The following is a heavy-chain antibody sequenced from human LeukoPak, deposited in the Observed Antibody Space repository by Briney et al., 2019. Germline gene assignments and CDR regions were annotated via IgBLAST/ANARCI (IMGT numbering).Heavy chain of an antibody. CDR2: ITNWNGGST. J-gene: IGHJ3*02. D-gene: IGHD2-2*02. Sequence: GGSLRLSCEASGFSFDDYGMSWVRQSTGKGLEWVSAITNWNGGSTGYADSVRGRFAISRDNAKNSLYLQMNSLRAEDTALYYCARCSRSSTDCYSAFDIWGQGTMVTVSS. V-gene: IGHV3-20*04. CDR3: ARCSRSSTDCYSAFDI. CDR1: GFSFDDYG.